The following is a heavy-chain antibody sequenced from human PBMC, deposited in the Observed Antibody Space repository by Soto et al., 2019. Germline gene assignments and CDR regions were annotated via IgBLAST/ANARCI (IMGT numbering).Heavy chain of an antibody. D-gene: IGHD5-18*01. V-gene: IGHV3-74*01. CDR1: GFTFSNYW. Sequence: EVQLVESGGGLVQPGGSLRLSCGASGFTFSNYWMHWVRQAPGEGLVWVSRINGDGSFTRFADSVKGRFTISRDNAKNTLYLQMNSLRAEDTAVYFWARADGPLPVTLLGFWGQGTLVTVSS. CDR2: INGDGSFT. J-gene: IGHJ4*02. CDR3: ARADGPLPVTLLGF.